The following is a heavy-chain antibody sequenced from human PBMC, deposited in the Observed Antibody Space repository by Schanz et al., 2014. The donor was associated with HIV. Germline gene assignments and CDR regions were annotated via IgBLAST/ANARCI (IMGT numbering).Heavy chain of an antibody. J-gene: IGHJ6*02. V-gene: IGHV3-7*03. CDR1: EMTFSFW. CDR2: ISQDGSET. D-gene: IGHD4-17*01. Sequence: EMQLVESGGGLVQPGGCLRLSCVSSEMTFSFWMSWVRQTPGKGLEWVATISQDGSETHYADSVKGRFTISRDNSENTLYLQMNSLRAEDTAVYYCAKSRGDSWPYGMDVWGQGTTVTVSS. CDR3: AKSRGDSWPYGMDV.